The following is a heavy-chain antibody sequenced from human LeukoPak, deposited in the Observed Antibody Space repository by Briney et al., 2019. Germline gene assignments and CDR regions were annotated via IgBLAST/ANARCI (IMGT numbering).Heavy chain of an antibody. CDR1: GGTFSSYA. J-gene: IGHJ5*02. CDR3: ARELRFLEWSQRANNWFDP. Sequence: GASVKVSCKASGGTFSSYAISWVRQAPGQGLEWMGGIIPIFGTANYAQKFQGRVTITADESTSTAYMELSSLRSEVTAVYYCARELRFLEWSQRANNWFDPWGQGTLVTVSS. CDR2: IIPIFGTA. D-gene: IGHD3-3*01. V-gene: IGHV1-69*13.